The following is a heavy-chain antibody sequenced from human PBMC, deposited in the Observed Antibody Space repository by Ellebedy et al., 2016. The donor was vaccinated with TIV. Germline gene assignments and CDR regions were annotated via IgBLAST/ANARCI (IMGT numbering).Heavy chain of an antibody. D-gene: IGHD3-3*01. Sequence: MPSETLSLTCTVSGDSISSYYWSWIRQPPGKGLEWIGHIYYSGGAKYNPSLKSRVTISVDTSKNQFSLKLSSVTAADTAVYYCARAGGIGVVDYWGQGTLVTVSS. CDR2: IYYSGGA. CDR3: ARAGGIGVVDY. J-gene: IGHJ4*02. CDR1: GDSISSYY. V-gene: IGHV4-59*01.